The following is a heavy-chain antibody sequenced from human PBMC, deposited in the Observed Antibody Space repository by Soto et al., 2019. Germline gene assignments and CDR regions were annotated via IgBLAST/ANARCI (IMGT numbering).Heavy chain of an antibody. Sequence: QVQLVQSGAEVKKPEASVKVSCKASGYTFTSYDINWVRQATGQGLEWMGWMNPNSGNTGYAQKFQGRVTMTRNTSISTAYMELSSLRSEDTAVYYCARRARRYCTNGVCYNSGFDPWGQGTLVTVSS. CDR3: ARRARRYCTNGVCYNSGFDP. D-gene: IGHD2-8*01. CDR1: GYTFTSYD. J-gene: IGHJ5*02. CDR2: MNPNSGNT. V-gene: IGHV1-8*01.